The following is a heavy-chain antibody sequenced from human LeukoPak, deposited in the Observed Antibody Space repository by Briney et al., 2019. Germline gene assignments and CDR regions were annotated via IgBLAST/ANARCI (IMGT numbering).Heavy chain of an antibody. CDR3: ARERTTVRY. J-gene: IGHJ4*02. V-gene: IGHV3-11*01. CDR2: ISSDGSTI. CDR1: GFTFSDDY. Sequence: PGGSLRLSCAASGFTFSDDYMSWIRQAPGKGPEWASYISSDGSTIFYADSVKGRFTISRDNAKNSLFLQMNSLRAEDTAVYYCARERTTVRYWGQGTLVTVSS. D-gene: IGHD4-17*01.